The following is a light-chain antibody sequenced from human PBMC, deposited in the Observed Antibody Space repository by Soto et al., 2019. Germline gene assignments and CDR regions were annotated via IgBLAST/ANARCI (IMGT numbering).Light chain of an antibody. CDR2: DVS. V-gene: IGLV2-14*03. CDR3: LSYAGSNTGV. J-gene: IGLJ7*01. Sequence: QSVLTQPASVSGSPGQSITISCTGTSSDVGGYNYVSWYQHHPGKAPKLMIYDVSHRPSGVSHRFSGSKSGNTASLAISGLQAEDEAEYYCLSYAGSNTGVFGGGTQLTVL. CDR1: SSDVGGYNY.